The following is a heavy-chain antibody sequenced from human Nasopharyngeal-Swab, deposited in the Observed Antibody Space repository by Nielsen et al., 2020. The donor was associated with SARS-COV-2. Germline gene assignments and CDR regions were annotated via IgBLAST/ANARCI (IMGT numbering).Heavy chain of an antibody. CDR3: AKDPTVIKAYYYGMDV. Sequence: GSLKISCAASGFTFSSFNFHWVRQAPGKGLEWVAAISYEGSKTYYADSVRGRFTISRDNSRNTLFLQMNSLRPEDTAVYYCAKDPTVIKAYYYGMDVWGQGTTVAVSS. CDR1: GFTFSSFN. J-gene: IGHJ6*02. D-gene: IGHD4-23*01. CDR2: ISYEGSKT. V-gene: IGHV3-30*18.